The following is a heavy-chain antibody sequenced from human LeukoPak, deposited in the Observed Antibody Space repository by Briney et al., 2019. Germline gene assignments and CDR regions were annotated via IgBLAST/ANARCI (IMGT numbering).Heavy chain of an antibody. D-gene: IGHD1-26*01. CDR1: GGSFSGYY. V-gene: IGHV4-34*01. CDR2: INHSGST. J-gene: IGHJ4*02. Sequence: SETLSLTCAVYGGSFSGYYWSWIRQPPGKGLEWIGEINHSGSTNYNPSLKSRVTISVDTSKNQFSLKLSSVTAADTAVYYCARVVGSYYPGRGDLDYWGQGTLVTVSS. CDR3: ARVVGSYYPGRGDLDY.